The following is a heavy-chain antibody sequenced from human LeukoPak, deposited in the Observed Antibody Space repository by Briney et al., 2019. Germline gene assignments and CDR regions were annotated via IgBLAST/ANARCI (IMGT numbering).Heavy chain of an antibody. J-gene: IGHJ4*02. CDR3: AKSGGYGLIDY. D-gene: IGHD1-26*01. CDR2: IYYSGST. V-gene: IGHV4-39*01. CDR1: GASISGSGYY. Sequence: MSSETLSLTCAVSGASISGSGYYWGWIRQPPGKGLEWIVNIYYSGSTYYNASLQSRFTISIDTSKNQFSLRLNSVTAADTAMYYCAKSGGYGLIDYWGQGTLVTVSS.